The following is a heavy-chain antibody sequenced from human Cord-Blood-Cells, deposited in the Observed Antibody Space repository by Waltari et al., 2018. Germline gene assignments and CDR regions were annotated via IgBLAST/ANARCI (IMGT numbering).Heavy chain of an antibody. CDR2: IIPIFGTA. D-gene: IGHD4-17*01. CDR3: ARGYGDYVSWYFDL. V-gene: IGHV1-69*01. Sequence: QVQLVQSGAEVKKHGSSVKVSCKASGGTFSSYATSWVRQAPGQGLEWMGGIIPIFGTANYAQKFQGRVTITADESTSTAYMELSSLRSEDTAVYYCARGYGDYVSWYFDLWGRGTLVTVSS. CDR1: GGTFSSYA. J-gene: IGHJ2*01.